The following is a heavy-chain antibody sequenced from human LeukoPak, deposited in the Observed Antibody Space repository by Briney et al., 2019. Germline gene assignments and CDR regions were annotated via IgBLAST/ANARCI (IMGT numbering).Heavy chain of an antibody. CDR3: ARGWVLRYFDWLSTDDAFDI. D-gene: IGHD3-9*01. J-gene: IGHJ3*02. CDR1: GGSFSGYY. CDR2: INHSGST. V-gene: IGHV4-34*01. Sequence: PSETLSLTCAVYGGSFSGYYWSWIRQPPGKGLEWIGEINHSGSTNYNPSLKSRVTITVDTSKNQFSLKLSSVTAADTAVYYCARGWVLRYFDWLSTDDAFDIWGQGTMVTVSS.